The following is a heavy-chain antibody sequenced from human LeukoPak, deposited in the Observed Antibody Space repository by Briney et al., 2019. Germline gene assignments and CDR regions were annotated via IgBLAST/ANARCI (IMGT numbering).Heavy chain of an antibody. CDR2: ISSSSSYI. J-gene: IGHJ3*02. D-gene: IGHD1-26*01. CDR3: ARVRIVGDRNPLDAFDI. CDR1: GFTFSSYS. V-gene: IGHV3-21*01. Sequence: GGSLRLSCAASGFTFSSYSMNWVRQAPGKGLEWVSSISSSSSYIYYADSVKGRFTISRDNAKNSLYLQMNSLRAEDTAVYYCARVRIVGDRNPLDAFDIWGQGTMVTVSS.